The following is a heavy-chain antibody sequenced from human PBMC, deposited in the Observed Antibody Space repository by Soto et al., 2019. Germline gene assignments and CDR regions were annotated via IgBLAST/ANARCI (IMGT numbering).Heavy chain of an antibody. CDR1: GFTFSSYS. D-gene: IGHD6-19*01. CDR2: ISSSSSTI. CDR3: AREASSGWNNWFDP. Sequence: PGGSLRLSCAASGFTFSSYSMNWVRQAPGKGLEWVSCISSSSSTIYYADSVKGRFTISRDNAKNSLYLQMNSLRAEDTAVYYCAREASSGWNNWFDPWGQGTLVTVSS. V-gene: IGHV3-48*01. J-gene: IGHJ5*02.